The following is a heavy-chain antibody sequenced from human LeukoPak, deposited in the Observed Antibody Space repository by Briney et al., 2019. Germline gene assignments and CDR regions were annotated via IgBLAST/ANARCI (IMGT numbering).Heavy chain of an antibody. CDR2: IWYDGSNK. Sequence: GGSLRLSCVASGFTFSRYGMHWVRQAPGKGLGWVGIIWYDGSNKYYADSVKGRFTISRDTSKNTLYMQMDSLRDEDTAVYYCASGDTTGYSGDAFNIWGQGTMVTVSS. V-gene: IGHV3-33*03. J-gene: IGHJ3*02. CDR3: ASGDTTGYSGDAFNI. D-gene: IGHD3-22*01. CDR1: GFTFSRYG.